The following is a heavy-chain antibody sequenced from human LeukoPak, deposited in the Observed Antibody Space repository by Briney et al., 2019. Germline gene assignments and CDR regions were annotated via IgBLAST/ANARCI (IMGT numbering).Heavy chain of an antibody. Sequence: GGSLRLSCAASGFTFSSYAMSWVRQAPGKGLEWVSAISGSGGSTYYADSVKGRFTISRDNSKNTLYLQMNSLRAEDTAVYYCAKDPMVRGVMGWYFDLWGRGTLVTVSS. CDR1: GFTFSSYA. D-gene: IGHD3-10*01. V-gene: IGHV3-23*01. J-gene: IGHJ2*01. CDR3: AKDPMVRGVMGWYFDL. CDR2: ISGSGGST.